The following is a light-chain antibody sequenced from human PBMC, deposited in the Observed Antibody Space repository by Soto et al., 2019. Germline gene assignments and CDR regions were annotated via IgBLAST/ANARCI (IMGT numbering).Light chain of an antibody. CDR2: GAS. V-gene: IGKV1-9*01. Sequence: IQLTQSPSSLSASVGDLVAITFLASQDISRFLAWYQQKPGKAPKLLIYGASTLQSGVPLRFSGSGSGTDFTLTINSLQPEDFATYYCQQLSSYSQVTFGQGTRLEI. CDR1: QDISRF. CDR3: QQLSSYSQVT. J-gene: IGKJ5*01.